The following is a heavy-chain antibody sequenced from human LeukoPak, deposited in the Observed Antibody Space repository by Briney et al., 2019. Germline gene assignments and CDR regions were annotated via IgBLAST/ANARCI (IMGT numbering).Heavy chain of an antibody. D-gene: IGHD1-26*01. CDR3: ARAQVGDPTDY. Sequence: PGGSLRLSCAASGFTFGDYAMYWVRQAAGKGLVWVSRVQADGSGRMYADCVKGRFTISRDNAQNTLYLQMNSLTAEDTAVYYCARAQVGDPTDYWGQGTLVTVSS. CDR2: VQADGSGR. J-gene: IGHJ4*02. CDR1: GFTFGDYA. V-gene: IGHV3-74*03.